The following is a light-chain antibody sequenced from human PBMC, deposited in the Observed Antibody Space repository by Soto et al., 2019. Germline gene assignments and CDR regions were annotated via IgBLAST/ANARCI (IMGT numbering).Light chain of an antibody. CDR1: SSDVGGYNY. V-gene: IGLV2-14*01. J-gene: IGLJ3*02. Sequence: QSALTQPASVSGSPGQSITISCTGTSSDVGGYNYVSWYQQHPGKAPKLMIYDVSNRPSGVSNRFSGSKSGNTASLTISGLQAEDEADYYCSSYTSSNTQVFCGGTKLTVL. CDR2: DVS. CDR3: SSYTSSNTQV.